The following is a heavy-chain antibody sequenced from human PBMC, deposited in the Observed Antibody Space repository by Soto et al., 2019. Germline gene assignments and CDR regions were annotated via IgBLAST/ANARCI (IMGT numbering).Heavy chain of an antibody. CDR2: ISPYSDDT. V-gene: IGHV1-18*01. D-gene: IGHD3-22*01. J-gene: IGHJ6*04. Sequence: ASVKVSCKASGYDFNSYGITWVRQAHGQGLEWLGWISPYSDDTKYAQKLQGRVTVTMDRSSRTVYMDLRSLRSNDTAIYYCARGGYYDSSGSRNYHYYGMNVWGKETTVTLYS. CDR1: GYDFNSYG. CDR3: ARGGYYDSSGSRNYHYYGMNV.